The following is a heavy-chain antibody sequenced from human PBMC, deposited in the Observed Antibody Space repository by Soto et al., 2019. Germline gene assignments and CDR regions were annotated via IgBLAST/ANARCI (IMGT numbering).Heavy chain of an antibody. CDR3: AKVSLGATTITDYYYYGLDV. D-gene: IGHD1-26*01. Sequence: HPGGSLRLSCAASGFTFSSYAMSWVRQAPGKGLEWVSAISGGGGSTYYADSVKGRVTISRDNSKNTLYLQMNSLRAEDTALYYCAKVSLGATTITDYYYYGLDVWGQGTTVTVSS. J-gene: IGHJ6*02. V-gene: IGHV3-23*01. CDR2: ISGGGGST. CDR1: GFTFSSYA.